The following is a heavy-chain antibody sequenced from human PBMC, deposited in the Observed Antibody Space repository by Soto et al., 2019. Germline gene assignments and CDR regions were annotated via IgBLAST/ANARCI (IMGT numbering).Heavy chain of an antibody. CDR1: GFTFSSYA. V-gene: IGHV3-30-3*01. Sequence: QVQLVESGGGVVQPGRSLRLSCAASGFTFSSYAMHWVRQAPGKGLEWVAVISYDGSNKYYADSVKGRFTISRDNSKNTLYLQMNRLRAEDTAVYYCARSGLGGNWFYPWGQGTLVTVSS. J-gene: IGHJ5*02. D-gene: IGHD3-16*01. CDR3: ARSGLGGNWFYP. CDR2: ISYDGSNK.